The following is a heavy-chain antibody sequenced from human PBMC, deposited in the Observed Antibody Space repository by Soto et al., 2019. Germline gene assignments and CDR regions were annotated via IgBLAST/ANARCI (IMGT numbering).Heavy chain of an antibody. D-gene: IGHD6-13*01. V-gene: IGHV1-69*02. CDR1: GGTFSSYT. J-gene: IGHJ6*03. Sequence: GASVKVSCKASGGTFSSYTISWVRQAPGQGLEWMGRIIPILGIANYAQKFQGRVTITRDTSASTAYMELSSLRSEDTAVYYCASSLAAAKNYYYYMDVWGKGTTVTVSS. CDR3: ASSLAAAKNYYYYMDV. CDR2: IIPILGIA.